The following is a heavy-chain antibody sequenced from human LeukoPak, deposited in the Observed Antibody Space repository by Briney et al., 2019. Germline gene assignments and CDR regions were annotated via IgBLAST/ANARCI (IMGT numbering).Heavy chain of an antibody. D-gene: IGHD6-19*01. CDR3: AATGYSSGGSNFDY. Sequence: GESLKISCKGSGYSFTSYWISWVRQMPGKGLEWMGRIDPSDTYTSYSPSFQGHVTIPADKSISTAYLQWSSLKASDTAMYYCAATGYSSGGSNFDYWGQGTLVTVSS. CDR1: GYSFTSYW. J-gene: IGHJ4*02. V-gene: IGHV5-10-1*01. CDR2: IDPSDTYT.